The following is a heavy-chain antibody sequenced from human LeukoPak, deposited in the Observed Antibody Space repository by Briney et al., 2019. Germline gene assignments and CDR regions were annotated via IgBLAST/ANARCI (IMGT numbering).Heavy chain of an antibody. CDR2: INHSGST. CDR1: GGSFSGYY. CDR3: ARLERNSSGWYRYYYMDV. D-gene: IGHD6-19*01. V-gene: IGHV4-34*01. J-gene: IGHJ6*03. Sequence: SETLSLTCAVYGGSFSGYYWSWIRQPPGKGLEWIGEINHSGSTNYNPSLKSRVTISVDTSKNQFSLKLSSVTAADTAVYYCARLERNSSGWYRYYYMDVWGKGTTVTISS.